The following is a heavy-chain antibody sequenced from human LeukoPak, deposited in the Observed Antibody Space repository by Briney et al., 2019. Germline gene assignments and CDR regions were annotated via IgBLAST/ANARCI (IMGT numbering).Heavy chain of an antibody. D-gene: IGHD3-16*01. CDR1: GFTFSDYI. CDR3: SRDGGEGGNSAFDI. Sequence: GGSLRLPCAASGFTFSDYIMDWVRQAPGKGLEWVGRIRRGANSYTTEYAASVKGRFTISRDDSKNSLYLHMNSLKTEDTAVYHCSRDGGEGGNSAFDIWGQGTMVTVSS. V-gene: IGHV3-72*01. J-gene: IGHJ3*02. CDR2: IRRGANSYTT.